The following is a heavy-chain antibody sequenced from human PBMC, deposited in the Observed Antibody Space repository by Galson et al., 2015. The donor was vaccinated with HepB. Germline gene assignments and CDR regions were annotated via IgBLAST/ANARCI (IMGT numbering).Heavy chain of an antibody. D-gene: IGHD3-22*01. J-gene: IGHJ4*02. CDR2: IRSKANSYAT. CDR3: TRNSGYYDSSGYYYDY. Sequence: SLRLSCAASGFTFSGSAMHWVRQASGKGLEWVGRIRSKANSYATAYAASVKGRFTISRDDSKNTAYLQMNSLKTEDTAVYYCTRNSGYYDSSGYYYDYWGQGTLVTVSS. CDR1: GFTFSGSA. V-gene: IGHV3-73*01.